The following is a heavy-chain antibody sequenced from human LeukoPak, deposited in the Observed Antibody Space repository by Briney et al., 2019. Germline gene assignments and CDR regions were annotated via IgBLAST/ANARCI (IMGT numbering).Heavy chain of an antibody. J-gene: IGHJ4*02. CDR1: GGSISSSNW. V-gene: IGHV4-4*02. Sequence: SETLSLTCAISGGSISSSNWWSWVRQPPGKGLEWIGEIYHSGSTNYSPSLKGRATISVDKSKNQFSLKVTSVTAADTAVYYCARVSSGSYYFDSWGQGTLVTVSS. CDR3: ARVSSGSYYFDS. CDR2: IYHSGST. D-gene: IGHD1-26*01.